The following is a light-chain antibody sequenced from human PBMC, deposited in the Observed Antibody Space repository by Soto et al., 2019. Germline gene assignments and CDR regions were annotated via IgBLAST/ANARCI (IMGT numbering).Light chain of an antibody. J-gene: IGKJ5*01. V-gene: IGKV3-20*01. CDR3: QQYGSSSIT. CDR1: QSVSSSY. CDR2: GAS. Sequence: LLTQSPCTLSMPTRGIATLSCMASQSVSSSYLAWYQQKPGQAPRLLIYGASSRATGIPDRFSGSGSGTDFTLTISRLEPEDFAVYYCQQYGSSSITFGQGTRLE.